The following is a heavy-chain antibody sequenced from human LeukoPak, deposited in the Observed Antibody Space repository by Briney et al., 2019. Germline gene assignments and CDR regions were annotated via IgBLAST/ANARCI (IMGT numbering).Heavy chain of an antibody. V-gene: IGHV3-30*02. CDR3: AKDTGDGDSNFDY. D-gene: IGHD4-17*01. Sequence: PGGSLRLSCAASGFTFSSYGMHWVRQAPGKGLEWVAFIRYDGGNKYYADSGKGRFTISRDNSKNTLYLQMNSLRAEDTAVYYCAKDTGDGDSNFDYWGQGTLVTVSS. CDR2: IRYDGGNK. J-gene: IGHJ4*02. CDR1: GFTFSSYG.